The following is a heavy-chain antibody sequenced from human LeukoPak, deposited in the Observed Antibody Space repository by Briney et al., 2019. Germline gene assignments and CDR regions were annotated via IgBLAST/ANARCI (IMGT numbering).Heavy chain of an antibody. Sequence: PGGSLRLSCTVSGFSISMYPMYWVRQAPGKGLEYVSAISSNGGSTYYANSVKGRFTISRDNSKNRLNLQMDSLRSEDTAVYYCVRDYYGFDYWGQGTLVTVSS. J-gene: IGHJ4*02. V-gene: IGHV3-64*01. CDR2: ISSNGGST. CDR3: VRDYYGFDY. CDR1: GFSISMYP. D-gene: IGHD3-10*01.